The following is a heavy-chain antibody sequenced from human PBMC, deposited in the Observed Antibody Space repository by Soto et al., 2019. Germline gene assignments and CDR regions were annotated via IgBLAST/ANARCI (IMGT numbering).Heavy chain of an antibody. CDR1: GGSFSGYY. J-gene: IGHJ5*02. V-gene: IGHV4-34*01. Sequence: QVQLQQWGAGLLKPSETLSLTCAVYGGSFSGYYWSWIRQPPGKGLEWIGEINHSGSTNYNPSLKSRVTISVDTSKNQFSLKLSSVTAADTAVYYCARGLVYSSSSSVLVRNWFDPWGQGTLVTVSS. CDR3: ARGLVYSSSSSVLVRNWFDP. CDR2: INHSGST. D-gene: IGHD6-6*01.